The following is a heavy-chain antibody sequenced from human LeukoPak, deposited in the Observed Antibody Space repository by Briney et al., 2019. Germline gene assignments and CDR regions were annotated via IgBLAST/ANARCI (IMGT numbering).Heavy chain of an antibody. CDR1: EFTVSSNY. CDR3: AREGGYYDSSGYYSPVAY. CDR2: IYSGGST. V-gene: IGHV3-53*01. Sequence: GGSLRLSCAASEFTVSSNYMSWVRQAPGKGLEWVSVIYSGGSTYYADSVKGRFTISRDNSKNTLYLQMNSLRAEDTAVYYCAREGGYYDSSGYYSPVAYWGQGTLVTVSS. J-gene: IGHJ4*02. D-gene: IGHD3-22*01.